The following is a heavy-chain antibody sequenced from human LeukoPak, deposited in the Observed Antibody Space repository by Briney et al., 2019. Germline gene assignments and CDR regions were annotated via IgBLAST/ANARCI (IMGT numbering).Heavy chain of an antibody. CDR2: INSDGSST. CDR3: TRGRGYSYGWIGEKLLDY. CDR1: GFTFSKHW. J-gene: IGHJ4*02. Sequence: PGGSLRLSCAASGFTFSKHWMHWVRQAPGKGLVWVSRINSDGSSTTYADSVKGRFTISRDNAKNTLYLQMKSLKTEDTAVYYCTRGRGYSYGWIGEKLLDYWGQGTLVTVSS. V-gene: IGHV3-74*01. D-gene: IGHD5-18*01.